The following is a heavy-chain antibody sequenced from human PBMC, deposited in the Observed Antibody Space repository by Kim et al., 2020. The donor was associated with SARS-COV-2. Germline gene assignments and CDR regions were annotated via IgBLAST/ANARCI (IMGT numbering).Heavy chain of an antibody. Sequence: GGSLRLSCAASGFTFSSYAMHWVRQAPGKGLEWVAVISYDGSNKYYADSVKGRFTISRDNSKNTLYLQMNSLRAEDTAVYYCARDRLGSGYDHALLMDVWGKGTTVTVSS. V-gene: IGHV3-30-3*01. J-gene: IGHJ6*03. CDR3: ARDRLGSGYDHALLMDV. CDR1: GFTFSSYA. D-gene: IGHD5-12*01. CDR2: ISYDGSNK.